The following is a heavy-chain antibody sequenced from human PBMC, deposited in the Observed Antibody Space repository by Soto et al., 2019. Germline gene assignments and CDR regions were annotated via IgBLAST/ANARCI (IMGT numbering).Heavy chain of an antibody. Sequence: RGESLKISCKGSGYNFANYWIGWVRQMPGKGLEWMGMIFPGDSDTKNSPSPQGQITMSVDKSDSSAYLQWRSLKASDTAMYYCAAGYTTGLDAFDIWGQGTMVTVSS. D-gene: IGHD6-13*01. V-gene: IGHV5-51*01. CDR2: IFPGDSDT. CDR3: AAGYTTGLDAFDI. J-gene: IGHJ3*02. CDR1: GYNFANYW.